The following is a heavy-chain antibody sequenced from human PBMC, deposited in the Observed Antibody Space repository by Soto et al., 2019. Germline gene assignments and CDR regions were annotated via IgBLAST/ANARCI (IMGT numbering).Heavy chain of an antibody. V-gene: IGHV3-33*01. CDR3: ARGPHIVVLTAIDY. CDR2: IWYDGSNE. D-gene: IGHD2-21*02. CDR1: GFTFSSYG. J-gene: IGHJ4*02. Sequence: GGSLRLSCAASGFTFSSYGMHWVRQAPGKGLEWVAVIWYDGSNEYYTDSVKGRFTISRDNSKNTLYLQMNSLRAEDTAVYYCARGPHIVVLTAIDYCGQGSSVPGSS.